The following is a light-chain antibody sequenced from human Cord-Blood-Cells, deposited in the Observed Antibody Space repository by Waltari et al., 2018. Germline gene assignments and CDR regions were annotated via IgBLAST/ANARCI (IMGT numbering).Light chain of an antibody. CDR3: QQYDNLPLT. CDR1: QDINNY. J-gene: IGKJ4*02. CDR2: DAS. Sequence: DIQMTHSPSPLSASVGDRVTITCHASQDINNYLNWYQQKPGKAPKLLIYDASNLETGVPSRFSGSGSGTDFTFTISSLQAEDIATYYCQQYDNLPLTFGGGTKVEIK. V-gene: IGKV1-33*01.